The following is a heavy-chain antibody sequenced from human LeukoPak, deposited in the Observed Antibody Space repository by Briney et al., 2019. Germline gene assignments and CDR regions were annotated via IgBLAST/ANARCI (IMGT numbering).Heavy chain of an antibody. CDR3: ARQGILTGYYLVDN. CDR1: GGSISSSSYY. D-gene: IGHD3-9*01. J-gene: IGHJ4*02. CDR2: IYYSGST. V-gene: IGHV4-39*01. Sequence: SETLSLTCTVSGGSISSSSYYWGGIRRPPGKGLEGIGSIYYSGSTYYNPSLKSRVTISVDTSKNQFSLKLSSVTGADTAVDYCARQGILTGYYLVDNWGQGTLVAVSS.